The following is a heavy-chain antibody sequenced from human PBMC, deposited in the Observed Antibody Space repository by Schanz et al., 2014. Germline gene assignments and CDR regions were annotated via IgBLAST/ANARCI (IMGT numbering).Heavy chain of an antibody. V-gene: IGHV1-46*03. CDR1: GYTFTTYY. D-gene: IGHD6-13*01. CDR2: INPSGGST. CDR3: ARDGEAAAGCDY. J-gene: IGHJ4*02. Sequence: QVQLVQFGAEVKKPGVSVKVSCKASGYTFTTYYIHWVRQAPGQGLEWMGIINPSGGSTSYAQKFQGRVTMTRDTSTSTVYMELSSLRSEDTAVYYCARDGEAAAGCDYWGQGTLVTVSS.